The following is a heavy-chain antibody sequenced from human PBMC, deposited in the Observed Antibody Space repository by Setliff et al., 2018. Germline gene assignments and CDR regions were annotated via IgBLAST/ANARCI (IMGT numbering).Heavy chain of an antibody. V-gene: IGHV3-33*08. Sequence: PGGSLRLSCAASGFTFSTYRMHWVRQAPGKGLEWVAVIWDDGVKKYHADSVKGRFTISRDNSKNTLYLQMNSLRPEDTAVYYCARTCSGSGCYAGLESWGQGTPVTVPS. CDR1: GFTFSTYR. J-gene: IGHJ4*02. CDR2: IWDDGVKK. CDR3: ARTCSGSGCYAGLES. D-gene: IGHD2-15*01.